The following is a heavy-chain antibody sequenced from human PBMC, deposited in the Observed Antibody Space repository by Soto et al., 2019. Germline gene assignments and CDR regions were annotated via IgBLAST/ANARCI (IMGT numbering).Heavy chain of an antibody. CDR3: ASSTRFLEWLSTFDY. CDR2: MNPNSGST. Sequence: GASVKVSCKASGYTFTSYYMHWVRQAPVQGLEWMGIMNPNSGSTGYAQKFQGRVTMTRNTSISTAYMELSSLRSEDTAVYYCASSTRFLEWLSTFDYWXQGTLVTVSS. V-gene: IGHV1-46*01. D-gene: IGHD3-3*01. CDR1: GYTFTSYY. J-gene: IGHJ4*02.